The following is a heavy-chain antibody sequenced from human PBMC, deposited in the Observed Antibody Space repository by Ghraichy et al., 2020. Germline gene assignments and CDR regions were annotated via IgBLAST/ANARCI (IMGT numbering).Heavy chain of an antibody. D-gene: IGHD6-25*01. CDR2: MNPNSGNT. V-gene: IGHV1-8*01. CDR1: GHTFTGFD. Sequence: ASVKVSCKTSGHTFTGFDINWVRQATGQGLEWMGWMNPNSGNTGYAMKFQGRVIMTRDPSTRTAYMELSSLTPDDTAVYYCARVEGAASFKYWGQGTLVTVSS. J-gene: IGHJ4*02. CDR3: ARVEGAASFKY.